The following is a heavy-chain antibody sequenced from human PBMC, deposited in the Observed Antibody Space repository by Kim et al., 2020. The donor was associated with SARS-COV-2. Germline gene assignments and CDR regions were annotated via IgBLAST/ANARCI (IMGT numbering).Heavy chain of an antibody. CDR1: GYSFTSYW. D-gene: IGHD6-6*01. V-gene: IGHV5-10-1*01. J-gene: IGHJ4*02. Sequence: GESLKISCKGSGYSFTSYWITWVRQMPGKGLEWMGRIDPSDSYTNYSPSLQGHVTISADKSISTAYLQWSSLEASDSAMYYCARHSGHYISSSYYWGQGTLVTVSS. CDR3: ARHSGHYISSSYY. CDR2: IDPSDSYT.